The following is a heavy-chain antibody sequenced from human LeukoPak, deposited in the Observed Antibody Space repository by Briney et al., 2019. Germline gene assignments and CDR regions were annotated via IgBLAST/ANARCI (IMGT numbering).Heavy chain of an antibody. D-gene: IGHD2-21*02. CDR1: GFTFGSYS. J-gene: IGHJ4*02. CDR3: ARAGYCAGDCHSGYFDY. V-gene: IGHV3-21*01. Sequence: GGSLRLSCAASGFTFGSYSMKWVRQAPGKGLEWVSSISSSSSYIYYADSVKGRFTISRDNAKNSLYLQMNSLRAEHTAVYYCARAGYCAGDCHSGYFDYWGQGTLVTVSS. CDR2: ISSSSSYI.